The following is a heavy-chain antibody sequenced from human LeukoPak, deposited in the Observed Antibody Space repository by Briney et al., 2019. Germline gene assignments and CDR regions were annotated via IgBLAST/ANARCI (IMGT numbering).Heavy chain of an antibody. J-gene: IGHJ4*02. D-gene: IGHD6-19*01. CDR2: IYSGGSA. V-gene: IGHV3-53*01. CDR3: ASLFSGWFDY. Sequence: PGGSLRLSCAASGFTVSSNYMSWVRQARGKGLEWVSVIYSGGSAYYADSVKGRFTISRDNSKNTLYLQMNSLRAEDTAVYYCASLFSGWFDYWGQGTLVTVSS. CDR1: GFTVSSNY.